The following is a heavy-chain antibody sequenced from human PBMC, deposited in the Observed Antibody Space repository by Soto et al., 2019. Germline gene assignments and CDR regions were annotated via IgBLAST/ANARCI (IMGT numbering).Heavy chain of an antibody. Sequence: ASVKVSCKASGYTFTGYYMHWVRQAPGQGLEWMGWINPNSGGTNYAQKFKGWVTMTRDTSISTAYMELSRLRSDDTAVYYCARARTYSSSWSTRNWFDPWGQGTLVTVSS. CDR1: GYTFTGYY. J-gene: IGHJ5*02. CDR2: INPNSGGT. V-gene: IGHV1-2*04. CDR3: ARARTYSSSWSTRNWFDP. D-gene: IGHD6-13*01.